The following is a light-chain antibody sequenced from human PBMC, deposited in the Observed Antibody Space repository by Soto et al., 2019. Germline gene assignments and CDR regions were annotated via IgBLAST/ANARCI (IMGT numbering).Light chain of an antibody. J-gene: IGLJ1*01. CDR1: SSDIGNYNY. V-gene: IGLV2-14*01. Sequence: SALTQPASVSGSPGQSITISCTGTSSDIGNYNYVSWYQQHPGKAPKLMISEVSNRPSGVSNRFSGSKSGNTASLTISGLQAEDEADYYCSSYTSTSSYVFGGGTKVTVL. CDR2: EVS. CDR3: SSYTSTSSYV.